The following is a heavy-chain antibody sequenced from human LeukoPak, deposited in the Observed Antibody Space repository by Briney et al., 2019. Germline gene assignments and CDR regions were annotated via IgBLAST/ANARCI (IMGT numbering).Heavy chain of an antibody. CDR1: GFTFSTYA. Sequence: GGSLRLSCAASGFTFSTYAMSWVRQAPGKGLEWVSTISSSGGSTYYADSVKGRFTISRDNSKNTLYLQMNSLRAEDTAVYYCAKAKLLWFGETRYYFDYWGQGTLVTVSS. V-gene: IGHV3-23*01. CDR2: ISSSGGST. D-gene: IGHD3-10*01. J-gene: IGHJ4*02. CDR3: AKAKLLWFGETRYYFDY.